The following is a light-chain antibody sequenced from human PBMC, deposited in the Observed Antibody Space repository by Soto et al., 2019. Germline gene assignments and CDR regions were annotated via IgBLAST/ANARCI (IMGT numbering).Light chain of an antibody. V-gene: IGLV4-60*03. CDR2: LEGSGSY. Sequence: QLVLTQSSSASASLGSSVKLTCTLSSGHSSYIIAWHQQQPGKAPRYLMKLEGSGSYNKGSGVPARFSGSSSGADRYLTISNLQAEDEADYYCETWDSNPDVFGTGTKLTVL. J-gene: IGLJ1*01. CDR1: SGHSSYI. CDR3: ETWDSNPDV.